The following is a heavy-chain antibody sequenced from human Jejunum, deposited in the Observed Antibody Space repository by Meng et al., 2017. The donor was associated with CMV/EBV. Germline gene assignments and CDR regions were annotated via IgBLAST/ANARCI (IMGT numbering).Heavy chain of an antibody. CDR1: RDAFGAYA. CDR2: YIPVRRLA. Sequence: ASRDAFGAYAIVWVRQARGRGLEWMGRYIPVRRLANSAEKFQGRVTLTADKLTDTAYMEMSSLRSEDTAVYFCATVSAAELQSGLEYWGRGTLVTVSS. J-gene: IGHJ4*02. CDR3: ATVSAAELQSGLEY. D-gene: IGHD2-15*01. V-gene: IGHV1-69*04.